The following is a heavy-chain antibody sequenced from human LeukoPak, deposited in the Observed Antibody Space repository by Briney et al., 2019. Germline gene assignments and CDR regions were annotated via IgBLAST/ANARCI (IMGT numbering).Heavy chain of an antibody. CDR1: GGTFSNYA. CDR2: IIPILAMA. V-gene: IGHV1-69*04. J-gene: IGHJ6*02. Sequence: SVKVSCKTSGGTFSNYAISWVRQAPGHGLEWMGRIIPILAMAIYAQEFQGRATITADKSTSTAYMELRSLRSDDTAVYYCARAGDGDYDILTGYYHAPEVYGMDVWGQGTTVTVSS. D-gene: IGHD3-9*01. CDR3: ARAGDGDYDILTGYYHAPEVYGMDV.